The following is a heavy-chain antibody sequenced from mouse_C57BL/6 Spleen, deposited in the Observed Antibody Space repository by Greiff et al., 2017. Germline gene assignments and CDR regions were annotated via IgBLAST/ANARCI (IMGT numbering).Heavy chain of an antibody. D-gene: IGHD2-10*02. CDR1: GFTFSDYY. CDR3: ARQGYGNYEGAMDY. J-gene: IGHJ4*01. CDR2: ISNGGGST. V-gene: IGHV5-12*01. Sequence: EVQGVESGGGLVQPGGSLKLSCAASGFTFSDYYMYWVRQTPEKRLEWVAYISNGGGSTYYPDTVKGRFTISRDNAKNTLYLQMSRLKSEDTAMYYCARQGYGNYEGAMDYWGQGTSVTVSS.